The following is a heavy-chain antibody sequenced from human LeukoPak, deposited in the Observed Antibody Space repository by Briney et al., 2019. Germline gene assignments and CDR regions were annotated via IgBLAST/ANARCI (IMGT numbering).Heavy chain of an antibody. Sequence: GASVKVSCKASGYTFTSYDINWVRQATGQGLEWMGWMNPNSGNTGYAQKFQGRVTMTRDTSTSTVYMELSSLRSEDTAVYYCARSLTTVVPVEVGRYYFDYWGQGTLVTVSS. D-gene: IGHD4-23*01. CDR3: ARSLTTVVPVEVGRYYFDY. V-gene: IGHV1-8*01. J-gene: IGHJ4*02. CDR1: GYTFTSYD. CDR2: MNPNSGNT.